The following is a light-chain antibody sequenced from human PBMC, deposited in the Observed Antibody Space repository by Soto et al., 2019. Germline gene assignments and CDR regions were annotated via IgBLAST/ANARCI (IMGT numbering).Light chain of an antibody. CDR1: RSNIGAGYD. V-gene: IGLV1-40*01. CDR2: GNS. J-gene: IGLJ2*01. CDR3: QSYDSSLSGVV. Sequence: QSALTQPPSLSGAPGQRVTISCTGSRSNIGAGYDVHWYKQLPGTAPKLLIYGNSNRPSGVPDRFSGSKSGTSASLAITGLQAEDEADYYCQSYDSSLSGVVFGGGTKLTVL.